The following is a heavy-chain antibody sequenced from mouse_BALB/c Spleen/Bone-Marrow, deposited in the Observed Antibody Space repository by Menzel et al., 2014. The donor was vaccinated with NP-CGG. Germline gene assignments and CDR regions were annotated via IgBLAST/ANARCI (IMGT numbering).Heavy chain of an antibody. J-gene: IGHJ3*01. CDR2: IDPANDNT. Sequence: EVHLVESGAEFVKPGASVKLSCTASGFNIKDTYMNWVKRGPEQGLEWIGRIDPANDNTKYDPKFQGKATITADTSSNTAYLQLSSLTSEDTAVYYCARADGYYAWFAYWGQGTLVTVSA. CDR3: ARADGYYAWFAY. D-gene: IGHD2-3*01. V-gene: IGHV14-3*02. CDR1: GFNIKDTY.